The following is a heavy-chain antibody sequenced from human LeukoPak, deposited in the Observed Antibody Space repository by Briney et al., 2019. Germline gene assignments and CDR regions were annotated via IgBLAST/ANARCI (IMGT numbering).Heavy chain of an antibody. CDR3: AVFRGSGSYFDY. J-gene: IGHJ4*02. CDR1: GGSVSSGGYY. CDR2: IYYSGST. Sequence: PSETLSLTCTVSGGSVSSGGYYWSWIRQPPGKGLEWNGFIYYSGSTNYNPSLKSRVTISIDTSNNQFSLKLSSVTAADTAVYYCAVFRGSGSYFDYWGQGTLVTVSS. V-gene: IGHV4-61*08. D-gene: IGHD3-10*01.